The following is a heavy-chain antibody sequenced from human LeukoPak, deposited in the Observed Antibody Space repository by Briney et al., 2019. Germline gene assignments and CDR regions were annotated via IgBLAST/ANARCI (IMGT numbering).Heavy chain of an antibody. J-gene: IGHJ6*02. CDR1: GFTVSSNY. CDR2: IYASGNT. CDR3: ARESPIAVCYRREACGMDV. Sequence: GGSPRLSCAASGFTVSSNYMSWVRQAPGKGLEWVSLIYASGNTYYADSVKGRFTISRDNARNTLYLQMNSLRAEDTAVYYCARESPIAVCYRREACGMDVWGQGTTVTVSS. D-gene: IGHD2-8*01. V-gene: IGHV3-66*03.